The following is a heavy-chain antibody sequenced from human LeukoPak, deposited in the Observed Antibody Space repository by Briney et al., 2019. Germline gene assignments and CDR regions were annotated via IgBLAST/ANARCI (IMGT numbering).Heavy chain of an antibody. J-gene: IGHJ5*02. CDR3: ARDRDHRALAGSFDP. Sequence: SVKDSCKTSGYSFPKSGVSWLRQAPGQGLEGMGCISAYNGNAKYAQKVQDRVTLTTDTSTSTAYMELGSLRSDDTAVYYCARDRDHRALAGSFDPWGQGTLVTVSS. CDR2: ISAYNGNA. V-gene: IGHV1-18*01. CDR1: GYSFPKSG. D-gene: IGHD6-19*01.